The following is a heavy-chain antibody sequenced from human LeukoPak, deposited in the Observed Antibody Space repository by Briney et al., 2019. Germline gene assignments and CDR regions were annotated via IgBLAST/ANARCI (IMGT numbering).Heavy chain of an antibody. V-gene: IGHV1-2*06. D-gene: IGHD2-2*01. Sequence: ASVKVSCKASGYTFTGYYMHWVRQAPGQGLEWMGRINPNSGGTNYAQKFQGRVTMTRNTSISTAYMELSSLRSEDTAVYYCARGEVRAIQRGIVVVPASDYWGQGTLVTVSS. J-gene: IGHJ4*02. CDR1: GYTFTGYY. CDR2: INPNSGGT. CDR3: ARGEVRAIQRGIVVVPASDY.